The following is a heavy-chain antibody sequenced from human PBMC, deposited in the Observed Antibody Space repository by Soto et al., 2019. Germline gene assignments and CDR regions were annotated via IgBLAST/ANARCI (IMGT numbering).Heavy chain of an antibody. CDR2: IVVGSGNT. CDR3: AAVIYDSSGQDY. CDR1: GFTFTSSA. D-gene: IGHD3-22*01. V-gene: IGHV1-58*01. Sequence: ASVKVSCKASGFTFTSSAVQWVRQARGQRLEWIGWIVVGSGNTNYAQKFQERVIITRDMSTSTAYMELSSLRSEDTAVYYCAAVIYDSSGQDYWGQGTLVTVSS. J-gene: IGHJ4*02.